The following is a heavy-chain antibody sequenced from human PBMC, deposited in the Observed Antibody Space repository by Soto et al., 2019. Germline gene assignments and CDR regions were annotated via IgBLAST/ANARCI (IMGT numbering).Heavy chain of an antibody. J-gene: IGHJ4*02. CDR2: IKSKSDGGTT. V-gene: IGHV3-15*01. CDR1: GFTFSNAW. CDR3: TTAPASFDF. Sequence: GGSLRLSCAASGFTFSNAWMSWVRQAPGKGLEWVGRIKSKSDGGTTDDAAPVKARFIISRDDSKNTLYLQMNSLKTEDTAVYYCTTAPASFDFWGQGTLVTVSS.